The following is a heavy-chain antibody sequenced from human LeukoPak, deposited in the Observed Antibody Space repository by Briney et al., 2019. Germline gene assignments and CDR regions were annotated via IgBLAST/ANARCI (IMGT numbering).Heavy chain of an antibody. CDR3: ARHRYYYRSGSYYGAPYYMDV. J-gene: IGHJ6*03. V-gene: IGHV4-39*01. CDR2: IYHSGST. Sequence: SETLSLTCTVSGGSISSSSYYWGWIRQPPGKGLEWIGSIYHSGSTYYNPSLKSRVTIAVETSKNQFSLKLSSVTAADTAVYYCARHRYYYRSGSYYGAPYYMDVWGKGTTVTISS. CDR1: GGSISSSSYY. D-gene: IGHD3-10*01.